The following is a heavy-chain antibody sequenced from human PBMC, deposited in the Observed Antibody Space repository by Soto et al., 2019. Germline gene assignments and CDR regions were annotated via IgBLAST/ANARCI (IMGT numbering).Heavy chain of an antibody. CDR3: ARTADYGDYERLHNWSDT. D-gene: IGHD4-17*01. V-gene: IGHV4-39*01. Sequence: SETLSLTCTVSGGSISSSSYYWGWIRQPPGKGLEWIGSTYYSGSTYYNPSLKSRVTISVDTSKNQFSLKLSSVTAADTAVYYCARTADYGDYERLHNWSDTWGQRTPVTDYS. CDR2: TYYSGST. J-gene: IGHJ5*02. CDR1: GGSISSSSYY.